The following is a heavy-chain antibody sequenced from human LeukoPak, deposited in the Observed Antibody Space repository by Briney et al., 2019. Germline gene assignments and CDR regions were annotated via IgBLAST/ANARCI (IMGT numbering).Heavy chain of an antibody. CDR2: INHSGST. D-gene: IGHD4-23*01. CDR3: ARLFYGGKAIDY. J-gene: IGHJ4*02. Sequence: PAETLSLTCAVYGGSFSGYYWSWIRQPPGKGLEWIGEINHSGSTNYNPCLKSRVTISVDTSKNQFSLKLSSVTAADTAVYYCARLFYGGKAIDYWGQGTLVTVSS. CDR1: GGSFSGYY. V-gene: IGHV4-34*01.